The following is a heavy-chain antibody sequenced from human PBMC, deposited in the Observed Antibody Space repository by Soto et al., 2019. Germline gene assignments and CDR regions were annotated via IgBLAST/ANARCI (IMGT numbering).Heavy chain of an antibody. CDR3: ARADPSTTTYCNYYYGMDV. CDR1: GGTFSSYA. J-gene: IGHJ6*02. CDR2: IIPIFGTA. V-gene: IGHV1-69*01. D-gene: IGHD1-1*01. Sequence: QVQLVQSGAEVKKPGSSVKVSCKASGGTFSSYAISWVRQAPGQGLEWMGGIIPIFGTANYAQKFQGRVTITADESTSTAYMELSSLRSEDTAVYYCARADPSTTTYCNYYYGMDVWGQGTTVTVSS.